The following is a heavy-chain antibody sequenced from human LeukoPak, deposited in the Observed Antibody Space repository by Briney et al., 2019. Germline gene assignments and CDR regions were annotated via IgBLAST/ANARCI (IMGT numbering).Heavy chain of an antibody. Sequence: GGSLRLSCAASGFTFSSYSMNWVRQAPGKGLEWVSSVSSSSSYIYYADSVKGRFTISGDNAKNSLYLQMNSLRAEDTAVYYCARDRELLGVITFVSDYWGQGTLVTVSS. J-gene: IGHJ4*02. CDR2: VSSSSSYI. CDR3: ARDRELLGVITFVSDY. CDR1: GFTFSSYS. D-gene: IGHD3-22*01. V-gene: IGHV3-21*01.